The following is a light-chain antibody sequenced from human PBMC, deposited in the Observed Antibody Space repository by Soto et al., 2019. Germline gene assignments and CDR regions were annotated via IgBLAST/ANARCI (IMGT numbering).Light chain of an antibody. CDR1: QSVLYSSNNKSY. V-gene: IGKV4-1*01. Sequence: DIVMTQSPDSLAVSLGERATINCKSSQSVLYSSNNKSYSAWYQQKPGQPPKLLIYWASTRESGVPDRFSGSGSGTDFTLTISSLQAEDVAVYYCQQYYSTPPAFGQGTKVEIK. CDR2: WAS. CDR3: QQYYSTPPA. J-gene: IGKJ1*01.